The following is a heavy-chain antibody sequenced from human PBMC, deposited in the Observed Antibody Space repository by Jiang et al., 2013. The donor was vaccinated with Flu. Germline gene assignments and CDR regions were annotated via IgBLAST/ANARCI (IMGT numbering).Heavy chain of an antibody. CDR1: GGSISSSSYY. J-gene: IGHJ4*02. CDR2: IYYSGST. D-gene: IGHD3-22*01. Sequence: TCTVSGGSISSSSYYWGWIRQPPGKGLEWIGSIYYSGSTYYNPSLKSRVTISVDTSKNQFSLKLSSVTAADTAVYYCAYYDSSGYHYWGQGTLVTVSS. V-gene: IGHV4-39*01. CDR3: AYYDSSGYHY.